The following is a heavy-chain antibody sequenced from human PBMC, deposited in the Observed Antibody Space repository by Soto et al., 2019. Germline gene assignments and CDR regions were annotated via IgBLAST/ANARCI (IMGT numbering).Heavy chain of an antibody. CDR3: AKDSVWEPNPFGH. Sequence: GGSLRLSCVASGFTFSRYAMRWVRQAPGKGLEWVSAISGPGGTTYYADSVKGRFTISRDDSKNTLYLQMNSLRAEDTAIYYCAKDSVWEPNPFGHWGQGT. CDR1: GFTFSRYA. V-gene: IGHV3-23*01. J-gene: IGHJ4*02. CDR2: ISGPGGTT. D-gene: IGHD1-26*01.